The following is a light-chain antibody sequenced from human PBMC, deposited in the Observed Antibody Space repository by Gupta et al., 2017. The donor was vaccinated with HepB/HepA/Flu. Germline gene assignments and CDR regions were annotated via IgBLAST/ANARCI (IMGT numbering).Light chain of an antibody. V-gene: IGLV2-11*01. CDR1: SSDVGGYNY. CDR2: DVT. CDR3: SAYGGRDTLV. Sequence: QYALTQPRSVFGSPGQSVNISCTGTSSDVGGYNYVSWYQQHPGKAPKLMIYDVTRRPSGVPDRFSGSKSGNTASLTISGLQAEDEADYYCSAYGGRDTLVFGGGTKLTVL. J-gene: IGLJ2*01.